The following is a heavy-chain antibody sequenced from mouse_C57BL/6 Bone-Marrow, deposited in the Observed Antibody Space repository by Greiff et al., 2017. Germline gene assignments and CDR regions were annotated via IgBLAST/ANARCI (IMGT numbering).Heavy chain of an antibody. Sequence: VQLQQSGPGIVQPSQSLSITCTVSGFSLTSYGVHWVRQSPGKGLEWLGVIWRGGGTDYNAAFMSRLSITKDNSKSQVFFKMNSLQSDDTAIYYCAKNYYGPNWYFDVWGTVTTVTVSS. CDR1: GFSLTSYG. V-gene: IGHV2-5*01. CDR2: IWRGGGT. J-gene: IGHJ1*03. D-gene: IGHD1-1*01. CDR3: AKNYYGPNWYFDV.